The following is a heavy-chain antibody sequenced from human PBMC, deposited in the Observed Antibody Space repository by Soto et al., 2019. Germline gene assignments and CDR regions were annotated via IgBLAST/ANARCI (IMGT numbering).Heavy chain of an antibody. CDR1: GGSISSSSYY. CDR3: ARRYSSSWYATGWFDP. J-gene: IGHJ5*02. CDR2: IYYSGST. V-gene: IGHV4-39*01. D-gene: IGHD6-13*01. Sequence: PSETLSLTCTVSGGSISSSSYYWGWIRQPPGKGLEWIGSIYYSGSTYYNPSLKSRVTISVDTSKNQFSLKLSSVTAADTAVYYCARRYSSSWYATGWFDPWGQGTLVTVSS.